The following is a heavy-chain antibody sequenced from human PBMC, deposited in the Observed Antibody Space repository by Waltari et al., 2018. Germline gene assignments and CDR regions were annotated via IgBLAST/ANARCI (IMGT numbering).Heavy chain of an antibody. D-gene: IGHD3-3*01. J-gene: IGHJ5*02. CDR2: ISYSGTT. CDR3: ARYYGNGEGWLDP. CDR1: GGSISSGSYY. V-gene: IGHV4-39*07. Sequence: QLQLQESGPGLVKPSETLSLTCTVSGGSISSGSYYWGWIRQPPGKGLESTGYISYSGTTYYSWALKSRVTMSVDTPRDQYSLSLRSVAAADTAVYYCARYYGNGEGWLDPWGQGTLVTVSS.